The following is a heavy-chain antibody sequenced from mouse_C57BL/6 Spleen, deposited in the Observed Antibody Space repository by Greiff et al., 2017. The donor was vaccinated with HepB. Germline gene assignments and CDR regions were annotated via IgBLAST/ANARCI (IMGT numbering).Heavy chain of an antibody. J-gene: IGHJ2*01. Sequence: QVQLQQSGPELVKPGASVKISCKASGYAFTSSWMNWVKQRPGKGLEWIGQIYPGDGDTNYNRKFKGKATLTADKSSSTAYMQLSSLTSEDSAVYFCARGDLDWENYVDYWGQGTTLTVSS. CDR2: IYPGDGDT. V-gene: IGHV1-82*01. CDR1: GYAFTSSW. CDR3: ARGDLDWENYVDY. D-gene: IGHD4-1*01.